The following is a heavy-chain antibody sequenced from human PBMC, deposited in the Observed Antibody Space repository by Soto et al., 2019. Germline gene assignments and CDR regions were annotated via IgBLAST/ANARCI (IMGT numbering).Heavy chain of an antibody. D-gene: IGHD2-2*01. J-gene: IGHJ6*03. V-gene: IGHV1-18*01. Sequence: GSPVKVSCRASGYTFTSYGISWVRHAPGQGLEWMGWISAYNGNTNYAQKLQGRVTMTTDTSTSTAYMELRSLRSDDTAVYYCARRVVVPAASRGPYYYYYYYMDVWGKGTTVTVSS. CDR1: GYTFTSYG. CDR2: ISAYNGNT. CDR3: ARRVVVPAASRGPYYYYYYYMDV.